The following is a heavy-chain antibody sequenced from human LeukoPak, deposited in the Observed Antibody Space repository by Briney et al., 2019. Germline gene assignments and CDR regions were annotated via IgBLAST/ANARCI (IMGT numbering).Heavy chain of an antibody. CDR3: ARAGGRSWFDP. J-gene: IGHJ5*02. V-gene: IGHV1-2*02. CDR1: GYSFNDKY. CDR2: INPNSGGT. Sequence: ASVKVSCKASGYSFNDKYLHWVRQAPGQGLEWMGSINPNSGGTNYAQKFQGRVTMTTDTSMSTAYMELSRLTSDDTAVYYCARAGGRSWFDPWGQGTLVTISS.